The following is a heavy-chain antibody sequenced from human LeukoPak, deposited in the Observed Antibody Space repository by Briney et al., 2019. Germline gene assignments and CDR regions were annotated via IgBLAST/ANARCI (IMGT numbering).Heavy chain of an antibody. V-gene: IGHV1-69*04. CDR3: ARDGEMATIYFDY. CDR1: GGTFSSYA. Sequence: SVKVSCKASGGTFSSYAISWVRQAPGQGLEWMGTIIPIVGIANYAQKFQGRVTITADKSTSTAYMELSSLRTEDTAVYYCARDGEMATIYFDYWGQGTLVTVSS. CDR2: IIPIVGIA. J-gene: IGHJ4*02. D-gene: IGHD5-24*01.